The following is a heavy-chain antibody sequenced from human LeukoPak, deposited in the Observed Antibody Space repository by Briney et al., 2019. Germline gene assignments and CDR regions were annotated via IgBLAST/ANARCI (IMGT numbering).Heavy chain of an antibody. CDR2: INPNSGGT. V-gene: IGHV1-2*02. CDR1: GYTFTGYY. CDR3: AAGSVYYYDSSGSFDY. Sequence: ASVKVSCKASGYTFTGYYMHWVRQAPGQGLEWMGWINPNSGGTNYAQKFQGRVTMTRDTSISTAYMELSRLRSDDTAVYYCAAGSVYYYDSSGSFDYWGQGTLVSVSS. J-gene: IGHJ4*02. D-gene: IGHD3-22*01.